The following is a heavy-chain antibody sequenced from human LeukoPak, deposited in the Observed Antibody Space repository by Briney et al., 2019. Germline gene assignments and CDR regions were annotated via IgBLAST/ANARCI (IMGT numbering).Heavy chain of an antibody. CDR2: IIPIFGTA. D-gene: IGHD5-12*01. Sequence: GASVKVSCKASGGTFSSYAISWVRQAPGQGLEWMGGIIPIFGTANYAQKFQGRVTITADKSTSTAYMELSSLRSEDTAVYYCARDRQWLRFGDFDYWGQGTLVTVSS. CDR3: ARDRQWLRFGDFDY. V-gene: IGHV1-69*06. J-gene: IGHJ4*02. CDR1: GGTFSSYA.